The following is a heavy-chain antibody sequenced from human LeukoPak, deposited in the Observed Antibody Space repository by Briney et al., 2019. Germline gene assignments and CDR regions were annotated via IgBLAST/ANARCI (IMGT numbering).Heavy chain of an antibody. CDR3: ARAKGYPPDWYFDL. Sequence: PGGSLRLSCAAPGFTSSDYEMNWVRQAPGMRLEWVSYISTTSGTIYYADSVKGRFTISRDNAKNSLYLQMNSLSVEDTAVYYCARAKGYPPDWYFDLWGRGSLVTVSS. V-gene: IGHV3-48*03. D-gene: IGHD3-16*02. J-gene: IGHJ2*01. CDR2: ISTTSGTI. CDR1: GFTSSDYE.